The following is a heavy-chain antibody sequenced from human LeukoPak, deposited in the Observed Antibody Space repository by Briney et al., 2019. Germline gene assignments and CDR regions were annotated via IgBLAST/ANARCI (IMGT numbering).Heavy chain of an antibody. J-gene: IGHJ4*02. CDR3: ARGDCGGGTCYGSY. CDR1: GFTCSILP. CDR2: IWYDGSNK. V-gene: IGHV3-33*01. Sequence: GGTLRFSGSASGFTCSILPWHGLPQAPGNGRMGWAVIWYDGSNKNYADSVKGRFTISRDSSRDTVHLQMDSLRAEDTAVYYCARGDCGGGTCYGSYWGQGALVTVSS. D-gene: IGHD2-15*01.